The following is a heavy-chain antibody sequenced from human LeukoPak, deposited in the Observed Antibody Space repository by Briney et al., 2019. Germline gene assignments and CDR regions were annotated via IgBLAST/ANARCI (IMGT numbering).Heavy chain of an antibody. D-gene: IGHD3-22*01. V-gene: IGHV1-8*01. J-gene: IGHJ4*02. Sequence: ASVKVFCKASGYTFTSYDINWVRQATGQGLEWMGWMNPNSGNTGYAQKFQGRVTMTRNTSISTAYMELSSLRSEDTAVYYCARVYYDSSGYYGFDYWGQGTLVTVSS. CDR3: ARVYYDSSGYYGFDY. CDR1: GYTFTSYD. CDR2: MNPNSGNT.